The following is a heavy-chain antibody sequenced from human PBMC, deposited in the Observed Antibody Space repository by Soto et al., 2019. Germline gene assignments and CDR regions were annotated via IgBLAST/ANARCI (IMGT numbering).Heavy chain of an antibody. J-gene: IGHJ4*02. CDR2: ISGSGGST. CDR1: GFTFSSYA. CDR3: AERGYDFWSGYYNY. D-gene: IGHD3-3*01. Sequence: EVQLLESGGGLVQPGGSLRLSCAASGFTFSSYAMSWVRQAPGKGLEWVSAISGSGGSTYYADSVKGRFTISRDNSKNTLYLKMNSLRAEDTAVYYCAERGYDFWSGYYNYWGQGALVTVSS. V-gene: IGHV3-23*01.